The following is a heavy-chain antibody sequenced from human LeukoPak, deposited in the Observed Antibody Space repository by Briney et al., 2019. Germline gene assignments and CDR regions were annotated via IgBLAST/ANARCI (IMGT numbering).Heavy chain of an antibody. V-gene: IGHV4-38-2*02. Sequence: SETLSLTCAVSGYSISSGYYWDWIRQPPGKGLEWIGSIYHNGRTYYNPSLKSRVTISVDTSKNQFSLKLSSVTAADTAVYYCARDRISSSLYYFDYWGQGTLVTVSS. J-gene: IGHJ4*02. CDR2: IYHNGRT. CDR3: ARDRISSSLYYFDY. CDR1: GYSISSGYY. D-gene: IGHD6-13*01.